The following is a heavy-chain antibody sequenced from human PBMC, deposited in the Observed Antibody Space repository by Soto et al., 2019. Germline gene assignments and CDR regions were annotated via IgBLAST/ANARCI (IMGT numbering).Heavy chain of an antibody. J-gene: IGHJ4*02. CDR3: AREGAVTRIRADWGVLDY. V-gene: IGHV3-33*01. CDR1: GFTFSSYG. D-gene: IGHD3-10*01. CDR2: IWYDGSNK. Sequence: QVQLVESGGGVVQPGRSLRLSCAASGFTFSSYGMHWVRQAPGKGLEWVAVIWYDGSNKYYADSVKGRFTISRDNSKNTRYRQMNSLRAEDTAVYYCAREGAVTRIRADWGVLDYWGQGTLVTVSS.